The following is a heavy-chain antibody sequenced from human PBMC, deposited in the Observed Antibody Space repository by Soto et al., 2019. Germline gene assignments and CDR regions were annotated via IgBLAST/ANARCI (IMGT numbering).Heavy chain of an antibody. CDR3: AKAYFVWSSEQPYYFDY. CDR2: ISGSGGRS. V-gene: IGHV3-23*01. Sequence: EVQLLASGGGLVQPGGSLRLSCAASGFTFSNYAMTWVRQGPGKGLEWVSGISGSGGRSYYADSVKGRFTISRDNSKSTLYLQMSSLRAEDTAVYYCAKAYFVWSSEQPYYFDYWGQGTLVTVSS. J-gene: IGHJ4*02. CDR1: GFTFSNYA. D-gene: IGHD3-16*01.